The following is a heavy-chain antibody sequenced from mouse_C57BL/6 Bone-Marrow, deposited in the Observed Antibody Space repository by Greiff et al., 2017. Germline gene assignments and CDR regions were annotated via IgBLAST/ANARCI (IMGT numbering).Heavy chain of an antibody. J-gene: IGHJ4*01. CDR1: GYTFTSYW. V-gene: IGHV1-64*01. D-gene: IGHD2-4*01. Sequence: QVQLQQPGAELVKPGASVKLSCKASGYTFTSYWMHWVKQRPGQGLEWIGMIHPNSGSTNYNEKFKSKATLTVDKSSSKAYMQRSSLTSEDSAVYYGARGNDYDYYAMDYWGQGTSVTVSS. CDR2: IHPNSGST. CDR3: ARGNDYDYYAMDY.